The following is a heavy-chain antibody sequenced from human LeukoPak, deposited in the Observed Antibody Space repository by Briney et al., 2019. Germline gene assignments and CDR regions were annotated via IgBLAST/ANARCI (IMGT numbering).Heavy chain of an antibody. CDR1: GYTFTGYY. J-gene: IGHJ4*02. Sequence: ASVKVSCKASGYTFTGYYMHWVRQAPGQGLEWMGLINPNSGGTNYAQKFQGRVTMTRDTSISTAYMELSRLRSDDTAVYYCARGGDCSSTSCYEFDYWGQGTLVTVSS. CDR3: ARGGDCSSTSCYEFDY. D-gene: IGHD2-2*01. V-gene: IGHV1-2*02. CDR2: INPNSGGT.